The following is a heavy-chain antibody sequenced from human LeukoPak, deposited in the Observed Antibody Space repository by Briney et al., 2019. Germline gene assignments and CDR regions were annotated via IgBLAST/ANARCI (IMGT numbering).Heavy chain of an antibody. Sequence: GGSLRLSCAASGFTFSSYGMHWVRQAPGKELEWVAFIRYDGSNKYYADSVKGRFTISRDNSKNTLYLQMNSLRAEDTAVYYCAKDLLAARPSVQYFDYWGQGTLVTVSS. CDR3: AKDLLAARPSVQYFDY. D-gene: IGHD6-6*01. J-gene: IGHJ4*02. V-gene: IGHV3-30*02. CDR2: IRYDGSNK. CDR1: GFTFSSYG.